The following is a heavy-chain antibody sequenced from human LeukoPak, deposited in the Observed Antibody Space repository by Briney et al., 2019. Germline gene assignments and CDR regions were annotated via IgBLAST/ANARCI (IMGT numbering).Heavy chain of an antibody. V-gene: IGHV4-38-2*01. CDR1: GYSISSGYY. D-gene: IGHD5/OR15-5a*01. Sequence: PSETLSLTCAVSGYSISSGYYWGWIRQPPGKGLEWIGSIYHSGSTYYNPSLKSRVTISVDTSKNRFSLKLSYVTAADTAVYYCARRVSDYYYYMDVWGKGTTVTVSS. CDR3: ARRVSDYYYYMDV. CDR2: IYHSGST. J-gene: IGHJ6*03.